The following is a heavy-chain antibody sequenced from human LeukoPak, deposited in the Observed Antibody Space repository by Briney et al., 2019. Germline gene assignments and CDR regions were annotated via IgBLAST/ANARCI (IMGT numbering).Heavy chain of an antibody. CDR3: ARAQDYYDSSGYYYYY. CDR2: INPSGGST. CDR1: GYTFTSYY. Sequence: ASVKVSCKASGYTFTSYYMHWVRQAPGQGLEWMGIINPSGGSTSYAQKFQGRVTMTRDTSTSTVYMELSSLRSEDTAVYYCARAQDYYDSSGYYYYYWGQGTLVTVSS. V-gene: IGHV1-46*01. D-gene: IGHD3-22*01. J-gene: IGHJ4*02.